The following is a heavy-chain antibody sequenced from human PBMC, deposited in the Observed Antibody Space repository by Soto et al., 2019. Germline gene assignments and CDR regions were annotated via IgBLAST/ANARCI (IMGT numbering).Heavy chain of an antibody. CDR1: XXXXXXXX. D-gene: IGHD4-17*01. Sequence: QXQLVQSGAEVKKXXXXVXXXXXXXXXXXXXXXXXXXXXXXXXGLEWMGWISTHNDNTHYAQKFQGRVTVTTDTSTSTAYMELRSLTSDDTAVYFCARDGYGDYPLDYWGQGTPVTVSS. CDR3: ARDGYGDYPLDY. J-gene: IGHJ4*02. CDR2: ISTHNDNT. V-gene: IGHV1-18*01.